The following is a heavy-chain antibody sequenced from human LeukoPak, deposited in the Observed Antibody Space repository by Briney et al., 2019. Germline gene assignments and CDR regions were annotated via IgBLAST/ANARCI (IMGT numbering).Heavy chain of an antibody. CDR3: ATRPYSGSYLEGGVDY. CDR1: GGYISSYY. CDR2: IYYSGST. D-gene: IGHD1-26*01. V-gene: IGHV4-59*08. J-gene: IGHJ4*02. Sequence: SETLSLTCTVSGGYISSYYWSWIRQPPGKGLEWIGYIYYSGSTNYNPSLKSRVTISVDTSKNQFSLKLSSVTAADTAVYYCATRPYSGSYLEGGVDYWGQGTLVTVSS.